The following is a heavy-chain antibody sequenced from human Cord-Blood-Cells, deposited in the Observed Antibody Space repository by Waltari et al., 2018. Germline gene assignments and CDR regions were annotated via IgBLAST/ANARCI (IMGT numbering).Heavy chain of an antibody. CDR1: GGTLSSYA. J-gene: IGHJ3*02. Sequence: QVQLVQSGAEVKKPGSSVKVSCKASGGTLSSYAISWVRQVPGQGLEWMGGIIPIFGTANYAQKFQGRVTITADESTSTAYMELSSLRSEDTAMYYCARDVDSSSWYAFDIWGQGTMVTVSS. CDR3: ARDVDSSSWYAFDI. V-gene: IGHV1-69*01. CDR2: IIPIFGTA. D-gene: IGHD6-13*01.